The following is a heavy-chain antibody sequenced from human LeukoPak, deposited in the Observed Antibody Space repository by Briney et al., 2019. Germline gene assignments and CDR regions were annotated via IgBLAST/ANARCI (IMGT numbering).Heavy chain of an antibody. V-gene: IGHV4-4*02. CDR3: ARLGPYSSSWYGRDY. D-gene: IGHD6-13*01. J-gene: IGHJ4*02. CDR2: IYHSGST. CDR1: GGSISSSNW. Sequence: SGTLSLTCAVSGGSISSSNWWSWVRQPPGKGLEWIGEIYHSGSTNYNPSLKSRVTISVDKSKSQFSLKLSSVTAADTAVYYCARLGPYSSSWYGRDYWGQGTLVTVSS.